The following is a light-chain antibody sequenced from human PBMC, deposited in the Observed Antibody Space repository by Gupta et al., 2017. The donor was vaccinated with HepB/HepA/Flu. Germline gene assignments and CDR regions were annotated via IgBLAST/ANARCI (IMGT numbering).Light chain of an antibody. V-gene: IGLV2-14*01. CDR3: KSYTSGITNA. J-gene: IGLJ1*01. CDR2: DVS. CDR1: SSDVGGYNY. Sequence: QSALTQPASVSGSPGQSITISCTGTSSDVGGYNYVSWYQQYPGKAPKLIIYDVSNRPSGVSNRFPGPKSGNTASRTTSGLQAEDEADYYCKSYTSGITNAFGTGTKVTVL.